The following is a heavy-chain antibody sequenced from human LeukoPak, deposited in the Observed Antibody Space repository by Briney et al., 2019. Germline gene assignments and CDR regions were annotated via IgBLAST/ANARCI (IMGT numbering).Heavy chain of an antibody. D-gene: IGHD1-1*01. V-gene: IGHV3-7*01. Sequence: GGSLRLSCAAAAFTFSSYWVSWVRQAAGKGLEWVANIKQDGSEKYYVDSVKGRFTISRDNAKNSLYLQMNSLRAEDTAVYYCARELEIYFDYWGQGTLVTVSS. CDR1: AFTFSSYW. CDR2: IKQDGSEK. J-gene: IGHJ4*02. CDR3: ARELEIYFDY.